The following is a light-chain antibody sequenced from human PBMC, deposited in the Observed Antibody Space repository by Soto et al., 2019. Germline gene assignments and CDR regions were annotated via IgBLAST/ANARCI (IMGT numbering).Light chain of an antibody. Sequence: QLVLTQSPSASASLGASVKLTCTLSSGHTTYAIAWHQQQPEKGPRYLMRLNSDGSHSKGDGIPDRFSASSSGAERYLTIPSLQSEDEADYYCQTWGTDYVVFGGGTKVTVL. CDR3: QTWGTDYVV. CDR1: SGHTTYA. V-gene: IGLV4-69*01. CDR2: LNSDGSH. J-gene: IGLJ2*01.